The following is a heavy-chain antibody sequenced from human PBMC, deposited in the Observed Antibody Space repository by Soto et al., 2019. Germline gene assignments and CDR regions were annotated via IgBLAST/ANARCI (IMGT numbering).Heavy chain of an antibody. V-gene: IGHV4-34*01. Sequence: SETLSLTCAVYGGSFSGYYWSWIRQPPGKGLEWIGEINHSGSTNYNPSLKSRVTISVDTSKNQFSLKLSSVTAADTAVYYCARILGHYYGSGSYLPFDYWGQGTLVTVSS. CDR3: ARILGHYYGSGSYLPFDY. CDR2: INHSGST. CDR1: GGSFSGYY. D-gene: IGHD3-10*01. J-gene: IGHJ4*02.